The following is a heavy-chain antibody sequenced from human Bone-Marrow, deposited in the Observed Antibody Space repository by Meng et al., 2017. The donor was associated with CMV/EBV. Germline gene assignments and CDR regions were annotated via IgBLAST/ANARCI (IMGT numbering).Heavy chain of an antibody. CDR1: GFTFSNYA. Sequence: GESLKISCAASGFTFSNYAMSWVRQAPGKGLEWVSGISGSGGSTFYADSMKGRFTISRDNSKNTLYLQMNSLRAEDTAIYYCAKEVPADYWGQGTLVTVSS. CDR2: ISGSGGST. CDR3: AKEVPADY. J-gene: IGHJ4*02. V-gene: IGHV3-23*01. D-gene: IGHD1-1*01.